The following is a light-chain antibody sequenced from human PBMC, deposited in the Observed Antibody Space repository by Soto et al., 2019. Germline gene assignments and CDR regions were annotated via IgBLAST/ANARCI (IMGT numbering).Light chain of an antibody. J-gene: IGLJ1*01. Sequence: QSALTQPASVSGSPGQSITISCTGTSSDVGSYNLVSWYQQHPGKAPKLMIYEVSKRPSGVSNRFSGSKSGNTASLTISGLQAEDEAASYCCSYTGTRRVFRTGTKVNVL. CDR2: EVS. CDR3: CSYTGTRRV. V-gene: IGLV2-23*02. CDR1: SSDVGSYNL.